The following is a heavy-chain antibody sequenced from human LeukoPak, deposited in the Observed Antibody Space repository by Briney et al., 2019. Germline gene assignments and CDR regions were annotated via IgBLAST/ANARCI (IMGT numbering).Heavy chain of an antibody. J-gene: IGHJ4*02. CDR2: IYYSGST. Sequence: PSETLSLTCTVSGGSVSSGSYYWSWIRQPPGKGLEWIGYIYYSGSTNYNPSLKSRVTISVDTSKNQFSLKLSSVTAADTAVYYCARDGRVDYGSGSYFDYWGQGTLVTVSS. CDR1: GGSVSSGSYY. CDR3: ARDGRVDYGSGSYFDY. D-gene: IGHD3-10*01. V-gene: IGHV4-61*01.